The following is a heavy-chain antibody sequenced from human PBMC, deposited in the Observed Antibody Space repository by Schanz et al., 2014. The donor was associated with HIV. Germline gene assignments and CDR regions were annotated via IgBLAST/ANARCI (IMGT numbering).Heavy chain of an antibody. CDR1: GFTFSSYA. D-gene: IGHD3-10*02. CDR2: ISSSDTLL. J-gene: IGHJ5*01. Sequence: EVQLLESGGGLVQPGGSLRLSCAASGFTFSSYAMSWVRQAPGKGLEWVSSISSSDTLLYYADSVKGRFTISRDNAKNTLYLQMNSLRAEDTAVYFCARLYVGTDDSWGQGTLVTVSS. V-gene: IGHV3-21*01. CDR3: ARLYVGTDDS.